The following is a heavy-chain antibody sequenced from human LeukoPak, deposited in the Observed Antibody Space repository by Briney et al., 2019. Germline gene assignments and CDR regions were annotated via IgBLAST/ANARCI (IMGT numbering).Heavy chain of an antibody. CDR3: AKDAAAAGSFDF. V-gene: IGHV3-30*18. CDR1: GFTFSNYA. J-gene: IGHJ4*02. Sequence: GRPVRLSCAASGFTFSNYAMHWVRQAPGKGLEWVAVISSGGSDKYYPDSVKGRFTISRDNSKNTLYLQMNSLRPEDTAVYYCAKDAAAAGSFDFWGQGTLVTVAS. D-gene: IGHD6-13*01. CDR2: ISSGGSDK.